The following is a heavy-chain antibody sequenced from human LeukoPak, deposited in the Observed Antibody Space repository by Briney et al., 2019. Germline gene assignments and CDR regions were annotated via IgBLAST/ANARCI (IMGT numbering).Heavy chain of an antibody. CDR3: ASPDGYNYD. CDR1: GFTFSGYE. V-gene: IGHV3-48*03. D-gene: IGHD5-24*01. Sequence: PGGSLRLSCAASGFTFSGYEMNWVRQAPGKGLEWVSYISSSGSTIYYADSVKGRLTISRDNAKNSLYLQMNSLRAEDTAVYYCASPDGYNYDWGQGTLVTVSS. J-gene: IGHJ4*02. CDR2: ISSSGSTI.